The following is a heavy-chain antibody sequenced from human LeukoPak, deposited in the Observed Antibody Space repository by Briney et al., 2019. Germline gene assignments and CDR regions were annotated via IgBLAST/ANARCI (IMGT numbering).Heavy chain of an antibody. CDR1: GFTFSNAW. D-gene: IGHD4-17*01. J-gene: IGHJ5*02. Sequence: GGSLRLSCAASGFTFSNAWMSWVRQAPGKGLEWVGRIKSKTDGGTTDYAAPVEGRFTISRDDSKNTLYLQMNSLKTEDTAVYYCTRDYGDYVSGTNWFDPWGQGTLVTVSS. CDR3: TRDYGDYVSGTNWFDP. CDR2: IKSKTDGGTT. V-gene: IGHV3-15*01.